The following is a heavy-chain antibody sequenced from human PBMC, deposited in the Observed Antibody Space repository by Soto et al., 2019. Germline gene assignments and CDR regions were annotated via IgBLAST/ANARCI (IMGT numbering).Heavy chain of an antibody. V-gene: IGHV1-69*02. CDR1: GGTFSSYT. J-gene: IGHJ5*02. Sequence: QVQLVQSGAEVKKPGSSVKVSCKASGGTFSSYTISWVRQAPGQGLEWMGRIIPILGIANYAQKFQGRATITADKYTSTAYMELSSLRSKDTAVDYGARVDYDFWSGGAWFDPWGQGTLVTVSS. CDR3: ARVDYDFWSGGAWFDP. D-gene: IGHD3-3*01. CDR2: IIPILGIA.